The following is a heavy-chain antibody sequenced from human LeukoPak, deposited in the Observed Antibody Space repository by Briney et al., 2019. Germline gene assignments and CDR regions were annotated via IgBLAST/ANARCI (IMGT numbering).Heavy chain of an antibody. CDR1: GDSVSSNIAA. V-gene: IGHV6-1*01. J-gene: IGHJ4*02. CDR2: TYYRSKWYN. Sequence: SQTLSLTCAISGDSVSSNIAAWNWIRQSPSRGLEWLGRTYYRSKWYNDYAVSVKGRIAINPDTSKNQFSLQLNSVTPEDTAVYYCARAKGRSPLFDYWGQGTLVTVFS. CDR3: ARAKGRSPLFDY. D-gene: IGHD6-13*01.